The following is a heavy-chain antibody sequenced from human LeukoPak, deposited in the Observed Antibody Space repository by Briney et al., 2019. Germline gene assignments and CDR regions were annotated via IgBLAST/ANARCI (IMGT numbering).Heavy chain of an antibody. D-gene: IGHD3-10*01. J-gene: IGHJ6*03. V-gene: IGHV1-46*01. Sequence: GASVKVSCKASGYTFTSYYIHWVRQAPGQGLECMGLINPSGGSTNHAQKFQGRVTMTRDTSTSTVYMELSSLRSEDTAVYYCARGPSITMVRGGQWYYYMDVWGKGTTVTISS. CDR3: ARGPSITMVRGGQWYYYMDV. CDR1: GYTFTSYY. CDR2: INPSGGST.